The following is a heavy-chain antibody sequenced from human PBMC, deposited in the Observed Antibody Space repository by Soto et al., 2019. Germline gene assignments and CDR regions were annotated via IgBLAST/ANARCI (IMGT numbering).Heavy chain of an antibody. J-gene: IGHJ4*02. CDR3: ARVGLSSYRPRSIAAPFDY. V-gene: IGHV4-31*03. CDR2: IYYSGST. CDR1: GGSISSGGYY. D-gene: IGHD6-6*01. Sequence: QVQLQESGPGLVKPSQTLSLTCTVSGGSISSGGYYWSWIRQHPGKGLEWIGYIYYSGSTYYNPSLKSRVTISVDTSKNQFSLKLSSVTAADTAVYYCARVGLSSYRPRSIAAPFDYWGQGTLVTVSS.